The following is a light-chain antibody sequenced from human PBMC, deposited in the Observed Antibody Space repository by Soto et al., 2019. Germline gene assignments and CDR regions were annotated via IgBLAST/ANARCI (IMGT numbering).Light chain of an antibody. J-gene: IGKJ1*01. CDR1: QSVSSN. Sequence: EIVMTQTPATLSVSPGERATLSCRASQSVSSNLAWYQQKPGQAARVLIYGASTRSPGLPARFSGRGSGTEFTLPITTPSSEDFALYYCHQYNQWPRTLRKGAKVDIK. CDR3: HQYNQWPRT. CDR2: GAS. V-gene: IGKV3-15*01.